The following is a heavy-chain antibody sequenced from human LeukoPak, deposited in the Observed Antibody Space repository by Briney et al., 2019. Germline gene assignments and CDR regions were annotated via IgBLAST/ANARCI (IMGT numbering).Heavy chain of an antibody. CDR3: ARFKNEDYFDY. CDR1: GGSISGYY. V-gene: IGHV4-59*01. D-gene: IGHD2/OR15-2a*01. J-gene: IGHJ4*02. CDR2: IYYSGST. Sequence: SETLSLTCTVSGGSISGYYWSWIRQPPGKGPEWIGYIYYSGSTNYNPSLKSRVTISVDTSKNLFSLKLSSGTAADTAVYYCARFKNEDYFDYWGQGTLVTVSS.